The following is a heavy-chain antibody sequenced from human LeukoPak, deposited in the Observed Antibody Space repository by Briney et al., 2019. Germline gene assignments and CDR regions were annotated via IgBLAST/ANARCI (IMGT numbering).Heavy chain of an antibody. J-gene: IGHJ4*02. V-gene: IGHV4-34*01. CDR3: ARLHSSSWNDY. CDR2: INHSGST. D-gene: IGHD6-13*01. CDR1: GGSFNGYY. Sequence: SETLSLTCAVYGGSFNGYYWSWIRQPPGKGLEWIGEINHSGSTNYNPSLKSRVTISVDTSKNQFSLKLSSVTAADTAVYYCARLHSSSWNDYWGQGTLVTVSS.